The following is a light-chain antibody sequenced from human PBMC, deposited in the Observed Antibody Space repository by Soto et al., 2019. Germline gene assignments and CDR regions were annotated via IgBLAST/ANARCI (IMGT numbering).Light chain of an antibody. CDR1: QSIRSSY. Sequence: EIVLTQSPGTLSLSPGEIATLSCRASQSIRSSYLAWYQQKPGQAPRLLIYGASSRDTGIPDRFSGSGSGTDFTLTISRLEPEDFAVYYCQQYGSNPKTFGGGTKVEIK. CDR3: QQYGSNPKT. CDR2: GAS. J-gene: IGKJ4*01. V-gene: IGKV3-20*01.